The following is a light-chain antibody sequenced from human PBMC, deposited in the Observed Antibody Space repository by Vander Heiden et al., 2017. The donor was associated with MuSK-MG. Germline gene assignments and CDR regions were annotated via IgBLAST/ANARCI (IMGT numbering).Light chain of an antibody. J-gene: IGKJ2*01. CDR1: QDISNS. Sequence: DIQMTQSPSSLSASVGDRVTITCQASQDISNSLNWYQQKPGKAPKLLIYDASNLEAGVQPRFSGSGYGTEFYLTISSRQPEDLATYYCQQEDALHLMSTFGQGTKLXIK. V-gene: IGKV1-33*01. CDR3: QQEDALHLMST. CDR2: DAS.